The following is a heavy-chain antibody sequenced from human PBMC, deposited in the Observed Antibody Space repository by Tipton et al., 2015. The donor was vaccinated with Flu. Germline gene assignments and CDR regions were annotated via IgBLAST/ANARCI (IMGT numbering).Heavy chain of an antibody. Sequence: TLSLTCSVSGGSITSGSYYWSWIRQPAGKGLEWIGRIYTTGSTKYNPSLKSRLTISLDRSKNQFSLRLSSVTAADTAVYFCARERLGEYNTSGYPDYWGQGTVVTVSS. CDR3: ARERLGEYNTSGYPDY. D-gene: IGHD3-22*01. J-gene: IGHJ4*02. CDR1: GGSITSGSYY. CDR2: IYTTGST. V-gene: IGHV4-61*02.